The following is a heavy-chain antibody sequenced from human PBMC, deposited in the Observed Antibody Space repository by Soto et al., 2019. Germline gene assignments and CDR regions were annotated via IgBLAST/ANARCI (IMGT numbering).Heavy chain of an antibody. D-gene: IGHD3-3*01. Sequence: EVQLVESGGGLVKPGGSLRLSCAASGFTFSTYSMNWVRQAPGKGLEWVSSISSSSSYIYYADSVKGRFTISRDNAKNSLYLQMNSVRAEDTAVYYCARGLSSDFWSGYYNPEYFQHWGQGTLVTVSS. CDR3: ARGLSSDFWSGYYNPEYFQH. V-gene: IGHV3-21*01. CDR1: GFTFSTYS. J-gene: IGHJ1*01. CDR2: ISSSSSYI.